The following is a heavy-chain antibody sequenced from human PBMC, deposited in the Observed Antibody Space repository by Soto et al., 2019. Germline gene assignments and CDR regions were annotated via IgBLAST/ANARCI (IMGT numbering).Heavy chain of an antibody. J-gene: IGHJ6*02. CDR2: ISSSSSYI. V-gene: IGHV3-21*01. CDR3: ARDEGPLMDV. Sequence: GGSLRLSCAASGFTFSSYSMNWVRQAPGKGLEWVSSISSSSSYIYYADSVRGRFTISRDNAKNSLYLQMNSLRAEDTAVYCCARDEGPLMDVWGQGTTVTVSS. CDR1: GFTFSSYS.